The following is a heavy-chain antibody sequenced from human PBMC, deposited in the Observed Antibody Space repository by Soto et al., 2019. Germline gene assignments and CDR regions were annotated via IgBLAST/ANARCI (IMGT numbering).Heavy chain of an antibody. V-gene: IGHV4-39*01. Sequence: QLQLQESGPGLVKPSETLSLTCTVSGGSMSSSSHYWGWIRQPPGKGLEWIGNISYSGSTYYNPSLRSRVTVSVDTSNNQFSLKLGSATAADTAVYYCARGYCSGGSCRDIDYWGQGTLVTVSS. J-gene: IGHJ4*02. CDR2: ISYSGST. CDR1: GGSMSSSSHY. CDR3: ARGYCSGGSCRDIDY. D-gene: IGHD2-15*01.